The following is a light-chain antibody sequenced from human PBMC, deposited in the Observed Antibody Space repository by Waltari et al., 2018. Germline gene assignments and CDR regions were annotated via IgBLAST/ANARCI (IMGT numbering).Light chain of an antibody. V-gene: IGKV3-20*01. Sequence: CKASQPVRTTYLAWYQQKPGQAPTLLSYGASSRATGIPDRFSGSGSGTDFSRTISSLEPEDFAVYYCQQYDISPLTFGGGTKVEIK. CDR1: QPVRTTY. CDR3: QQYDISPLT. CDR2: GAS. J-gene: IGKJ4*01.